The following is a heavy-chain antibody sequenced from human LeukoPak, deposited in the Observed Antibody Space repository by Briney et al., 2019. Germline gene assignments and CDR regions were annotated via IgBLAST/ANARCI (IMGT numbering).Heavy chain of an antibody. Sequence: SETLSLTCTVSGYSISSGFYWGWIRQPPGKGLEWIGNVYHGGSSYYNPSLKSRVIISVDTSKNHFSLKLSSVTAADTAVYYCARAPNYDFWSGYLDYWGQGTLVTVSS. CDR2: VYHGGSS. J-gene: IGHJ4*02. D-gene: IGHD3-3*01. CDR3: ARAPNYDFWSGYLDY. CDR1: GYSISSGFY. V-gene: IGHV4-38-2*02.